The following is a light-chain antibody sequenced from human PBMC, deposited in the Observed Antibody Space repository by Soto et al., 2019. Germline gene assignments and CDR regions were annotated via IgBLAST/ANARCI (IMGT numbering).Light chain of an antibody. CDR3: QQYGNSPIT. V-gene: IGKV3-20*01. CDR2: GTS. CDR1: ERIYSAY. J-gene: IGKJ5*01. Sequence: EIVMTQSPATLSVSPGERATLSCRASERIYSAYLGWYQQKPGQAPRLLIYGTSSRATGIPDRFSGSGSGTDFTLTISRLEPEDFAVYYCQQYGNSPITFGQGTRLEI.